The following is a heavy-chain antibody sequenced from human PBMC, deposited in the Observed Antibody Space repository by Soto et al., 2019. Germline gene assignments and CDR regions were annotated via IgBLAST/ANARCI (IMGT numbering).Heavy chain of an antibody. CDR3: ARGSKHDYSTARSHEFDY. J-gene: IGHJ4*02. CDR1: GYTFTSYD. CDR2: MNPNSGNT. Sequence: ASVKVSCKASGYTFTSYDINWVRQATGQGLEWMGWMNPNSGNTGYAQKFQGRVTMTRNTSISTAYMELSSLRSEDTAVYYCARGSKHDYSTARSHEFDYWGQGTLVTVSS. V-gene: IGHV1-8*01. D-gene: IGHD4-4*01.